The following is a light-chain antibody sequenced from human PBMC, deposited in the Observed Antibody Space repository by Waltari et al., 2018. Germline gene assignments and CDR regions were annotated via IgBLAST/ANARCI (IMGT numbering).Light chain of an antibody. CDR1: QGSGNW. V-gene: IGKV1-12*01. J-gene: IGKJ3*01. CDR3: QQASSFPIT. CDR2: AAS. Sequence: CRASQGSGNWLAWYQQKPGRAANLLIYAASSLQTGVLERFCGSGAWTEFTLTISSLQPEDFATDYCQQASSFPITFGPGTKVEIK.